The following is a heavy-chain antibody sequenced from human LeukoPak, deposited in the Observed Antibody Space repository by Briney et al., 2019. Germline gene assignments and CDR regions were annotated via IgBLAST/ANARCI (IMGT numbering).Heavy chain of an antibody. V-gene: IGHV3-7*01. D-gene: IGHD6-13*01. J-gene: IGHJ4*02. Sequence: PGGSLRLSCAASGFTFSSYWMSWVRQAPGKGLEWVANIKQDGSEKYYVDSVKGRFTISRDNAKISLYLQMNSLRAEDTAVYYCTSVGSWYCNDYWGQGTLVTVSS. CDR1: GFTFSSYW. CDR2: IKQDGSEK. CDR3: TSVGSWYCNDY.